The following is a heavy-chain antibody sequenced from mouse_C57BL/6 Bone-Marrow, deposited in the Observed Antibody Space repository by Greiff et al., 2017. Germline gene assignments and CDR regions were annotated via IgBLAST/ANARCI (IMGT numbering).Heavy chain of an antibody. CDR3: ARVGTIVTTFDY. Sequence: VKLQQPGAELVKPGASVKLSCKASGYTFTSYWMHWVKQRPGQGLEWIGMIHPNSGSTNYNEKFKSKATLTVDKSSSTAYMQLSSLTSEDSAVYYCARVGTIVTTFDYWGQGTTLTVSS. CDR2: IHPNSGST. CDR1: GYTFTSYW. J-gene: IGHJ2*01. V-gene: IGHV1-64*01. D-gene: IGHD2-5*01.